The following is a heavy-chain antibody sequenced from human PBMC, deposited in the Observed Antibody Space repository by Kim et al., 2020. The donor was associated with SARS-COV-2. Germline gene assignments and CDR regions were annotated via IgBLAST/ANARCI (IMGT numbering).Heavy chain of an antibody. CDR3: SRGRRGAAVDDVGVDY. D-gene: IGHD6-13*01. J-gene: IGHJ4*01. CDR2: INHSGST. Sequence: SETLSLTCAVYGGSFSGYYWSWIRQPPGKGLEWIGEINHSGSTNYNPSLKSRVTISVDTSKNQFSLKLISVTAADTAVDYCSRGRRGAAVDDVGVDYWG. CDR1: GGSFSGYY. V-gene: IGHV4-34*01.